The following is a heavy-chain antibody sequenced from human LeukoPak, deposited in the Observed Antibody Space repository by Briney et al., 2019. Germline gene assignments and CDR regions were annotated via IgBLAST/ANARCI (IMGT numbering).Heavy chain of an antibody. CDR3: ARSSAYYNEADI. Sequence: ASVNVSCKTSGYSFTSYYIHWVRQAPGQGLEWMGIINPSGGSTAYAQKFQGRLTMASDTSTSTVYMELSSLRSEDTAMYYCARSSAYYNEADIWGQGTMVTVSS. J-gene: IGHJ3*02. CDR1: GYSFTSYY. CDR2: INPSGGST. V-gene: IGHV1-46*01. D-gene: IGHD1-26*01.